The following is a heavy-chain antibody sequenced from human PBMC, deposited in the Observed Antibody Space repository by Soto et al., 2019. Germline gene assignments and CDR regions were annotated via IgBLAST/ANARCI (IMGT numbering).Heavy chain of an antibody. CDR1: GFVFSNYG. CDR2: ISYDGRNT. D-gene: IGHD3-22*01. V-gene: IGHV3-30*18. CDR3: AKAHHLYDHSGYGD. Sequence: QVQLVESGGGVVQPGESLTLSCAASGFVFSNYGMHWVRQAPGKGLEWVAGISYDGRNTYYADSVRGRFAISRDNSKNTLALQMDSLRVDDTAVYYCAKAHHLYDHSGYGDWGQGTLVTVSS. J-gene: IGHJ4*02.